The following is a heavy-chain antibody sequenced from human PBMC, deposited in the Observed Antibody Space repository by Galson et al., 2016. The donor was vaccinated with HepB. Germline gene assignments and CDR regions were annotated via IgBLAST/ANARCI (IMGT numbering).Heavy chain of an antibody. D-gene: IGHD3-3*01. V-gene: IGHV3-64*04. CDR1: GFTFSSYA. CDR2: ISNNAGST. CDR3: AKDLTIFGMIMSPGD. J-gene: IGHJ4*02. Sequence: SLRLSCAASGFTFSSYAMYWVRQAPGKGLEYVSGISNNAGSTYYADSVKGRVTISRDSSKNTLYLQMNSPRPEDTAVYYCAKDLTIFGMIMSPGDWGQGTLVTVSS.